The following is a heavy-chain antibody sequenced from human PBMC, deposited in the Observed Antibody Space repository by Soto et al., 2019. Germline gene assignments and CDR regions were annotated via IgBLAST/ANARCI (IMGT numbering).Heavy chain of an antibody. CDR3: ARQRRGGYWFDP. CDR2: IYYSETT. V-gene: IGHV4-30-4*01. J-gene: IGHJ5*02. CDR1: GVSVTNGDYY. Sequence: PSETLSLTCAVSGVSVTNGDYYWSWMRQSPGKGPEWIGNIYYSETTSYNPSLNSRLSISIDTSRNQFSLQLTSVTAADTAIYYCARQRRGGYWFDPWGQGTLVTVSS.